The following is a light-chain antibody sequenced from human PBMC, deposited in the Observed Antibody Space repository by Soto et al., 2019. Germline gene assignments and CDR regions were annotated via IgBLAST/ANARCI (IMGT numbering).Light chain of an antibody. CDR2: GNT. CDR1: TSNIGRST. J-gene: IGLJ1*01. Sequence: QSVLTQPPSASGTPGQRVTISCSGNTSNIGRSTVSWYHQFPGAAPKILIYGNTQRPLGVPVRFSGSNADTSASLAISGLQSEDEAYYYCATWNDGVFVFGIGTKVTVL. CDR3: ATWNDGVFV. V-gene: IGLV1-44*01.